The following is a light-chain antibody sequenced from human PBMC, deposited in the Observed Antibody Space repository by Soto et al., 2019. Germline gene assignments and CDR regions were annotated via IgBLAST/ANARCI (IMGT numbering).Light chain of an antibody. V-gene: IGKV3-15*01. J-gene: IGKJ2*01. Sequence: ETVMTQSPATLSVSPGEGATLSCRASQSVGSNLAWYQQKPGQAPRLLIYGASTRATGLPATFSGSGSGTESTLTISSLQSEDFAVYYCQQYNNWPPTFGQGAKLEIK. CDR2: GAS. CDR3: QQYNNWPPT. CDR1: QSVGSN.